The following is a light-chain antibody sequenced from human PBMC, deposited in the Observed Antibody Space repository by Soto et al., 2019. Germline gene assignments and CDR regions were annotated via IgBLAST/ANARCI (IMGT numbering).Light chain of an antibody. V-gene: IGKV1-12*01. J-gene: IGKJ4*01. Sequence: DIQMTQSPSSVSASVGDRVTITCRASQGISNWLAWYQQKPGKAPKLLIYAASSLQSGVPSRFSGSGFGTDFTLTISRLQPEDFATYYCQQANSFPLTFGGGTKVVLK. CDR2: AAS. CDR1: QGISNW. CDR3: QQANSFPLT.